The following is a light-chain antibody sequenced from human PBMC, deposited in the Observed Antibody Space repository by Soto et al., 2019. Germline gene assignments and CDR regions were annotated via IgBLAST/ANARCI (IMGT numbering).Light chain of an antibody. CDR3: QQYGGSPWT. CDR2: GAS. J-gene: IGKJ1*01. CDR1: QSVSSSY. V-gene: IGKV3-20*01. Sequence: EIVLTQSPGTLSLSPGERATLSCRASQSVSSSYLAWYQQKPGQAPRLLIYGASSRATGIPDRFSGSGSGTDFTLTISRREPEDFAVYYGQQYGGSPWTFGQGTKVEIK.